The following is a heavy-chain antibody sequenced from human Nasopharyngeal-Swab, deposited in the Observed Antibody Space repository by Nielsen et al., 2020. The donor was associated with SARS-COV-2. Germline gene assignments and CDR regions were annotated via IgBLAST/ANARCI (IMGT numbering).Heavy chain of an antibody. CDR2: ISYRGST. CDR3: ARDYRGAGYYYYGMDV. CDR1: GGSINSGDSC. V-gene: IGHV4-31*03. Sequence: SETLSLTCTVSGGSINSGDSCWSWIRQHPGKGLEWIGYISYRGSTYYNPSLKSRVTISVDTSKSQVSLNLSSVTAADTAVYYCARDYRGAGYYYYGMDVWGQGTTVTVSS. J-gene: IGHJ6*02. D-gene: IGHD1-26*01.